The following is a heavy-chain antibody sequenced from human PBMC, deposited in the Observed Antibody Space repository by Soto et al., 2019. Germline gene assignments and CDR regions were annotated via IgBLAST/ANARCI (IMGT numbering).Heavy chain of an antibody. CDR1: GGSISGSSW. V-gene: IGHV4-4*02. J-gene: IGHJ4*01. CDR3: TTSHAGELNN. D-gene: IGHD1-7*01. CDR2: IFDSGVT. Sequence: QVQLQESGPGLVKPSGTLSLTCAVSGGSISGSSWWTWVRQSPGKGLEWIGEIFDSGVTNYNPSRKSRPTRSVDKSKNRFSLSLSSLTAADTAVYFCTTSHAGELNNWGHGTLVTVSS.